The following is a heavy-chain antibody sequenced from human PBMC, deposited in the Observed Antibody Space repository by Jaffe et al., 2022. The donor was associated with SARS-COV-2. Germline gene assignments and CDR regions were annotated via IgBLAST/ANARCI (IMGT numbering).Heavy chain of an antibody. CDR2: SHCSGTI. Sequence: QVQLHESGPGLVKPSETLSLTCTVSGGSISGDCWSWIRQPPGKRLEWIGHSHCSGTINNNPSLRSRVTISVDPSKKQVSLNLSSVTAADTAVYYCARGHYDSRGYSNPFDIWGQGTKVTVSS. CDR1: GGSISGDC. CDR3: ARGHYDSRGYSNPFDI. D-gene: IGHD3-22*01. V-gene: IGHV4-59*01. J-gene: IGHJ3*02.